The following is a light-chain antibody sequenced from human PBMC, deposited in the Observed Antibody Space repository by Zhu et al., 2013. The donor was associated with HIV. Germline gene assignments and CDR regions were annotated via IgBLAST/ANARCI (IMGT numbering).Light chain of an antibody. J-gene: IGKJ4*01. Sequence: EIVMTQSPATLSVSPGERATLSCRASQSVNSNLAWYQQKPGQAPRLLIYGASTRATGIPARFSGSGSGTEFTLTISSLQSEDFAVYYCQQYGSSPILTFGGGTKVEI. V-gene: IGKV3-15*01. CDR1: QSVNSN. CDR2: GAS. CDR3: QQYGSSPILT.